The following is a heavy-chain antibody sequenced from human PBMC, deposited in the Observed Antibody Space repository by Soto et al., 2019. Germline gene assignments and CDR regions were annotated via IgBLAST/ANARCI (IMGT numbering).Heavy chain of an antibody. Sequence: GESLKISCKGSGYSFTSYWIGWVRQMPGKGLEWMGIIYPGDSDTRYSPSFQGQVTISADKSISTAYLQWSSLRADDTAVYYCARDMSGGTYNYYYGMDVWGQGTTVTVSS. CDR3: ARDMSGGTYNYYYGMDV. CDR2: IYPGDSDT. D-gene: IGHD1-26*01. J-gene: IGHJ6*02. V-gene: IGHV5-51*01. CDR1: GYSFTSYW.